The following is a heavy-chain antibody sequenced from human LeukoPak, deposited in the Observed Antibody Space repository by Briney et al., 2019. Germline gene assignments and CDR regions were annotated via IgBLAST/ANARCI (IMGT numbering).Heavy chain of an antibody. J-gene: IGHJ4*02. D-gene: IGHD6-19*01. CDR1: GDSISSGNYY. CDR2: IYYSGST. V-gene: IGHV4-31*03. CDR3: ARGPTLLFREAVAGTCSIDY. Sequence: PSQTLSLTCTVSGDSISSGNYYWSWIRRHPGKGLEWIGYIYYSGSTYYNPSLKSRVTISVDTSKNQFSLKLSSVTAADTAVYYCARGPTLLFREAVAGTCSIDYWGQGTLVTVSS.